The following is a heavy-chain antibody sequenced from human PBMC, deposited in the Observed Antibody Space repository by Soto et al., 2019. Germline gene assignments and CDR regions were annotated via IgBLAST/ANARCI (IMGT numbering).Heavy chain of an antibody. D-gene: IGHD3-3*01. CDR2: FIPVYPTL. V-gene: IGHV1-69*01. CDR3: ATGVIWIGYFTVDS. CDR1: GGSFGNSA. J-gene: IGHJ4*02. Sequence: QGLLVQSGAEVKKPGSSVKISCKASGGSFGNSAINWVRQTPGQGLEWLGGFIPVYPTLNYAQKFQGRVTITADESTGTAYMTLNSLASNDTAVYYCATGVIWIGYFTVDSWGQGTRVTVSS.